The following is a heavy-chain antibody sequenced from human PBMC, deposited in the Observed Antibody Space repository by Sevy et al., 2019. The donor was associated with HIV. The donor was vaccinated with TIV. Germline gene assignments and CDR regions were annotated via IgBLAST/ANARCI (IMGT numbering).Heavy chain of an antibody. CDR2: IYSGGST. Sequence: GGYLRLSCAASGFTVSSNYMSWVRQAPGKGLEWVSVIYSGGSTYYADSVKGRFTISRDNSKNTLYLQMNSLRAEDTAVYYCASGLTMIVATDAFDIWGQGTMVTVSS. V-gene: IGHV3-53*01. J-gene: IGHJ3*02. D-gene: IGHD3-22*01. CDR1: GFTVSSNY. CDR3: ASGLTMIVATDAFDI.